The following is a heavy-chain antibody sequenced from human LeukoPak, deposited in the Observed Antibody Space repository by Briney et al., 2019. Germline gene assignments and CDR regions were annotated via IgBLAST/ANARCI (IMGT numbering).Heavy chain of an antibody. V-gene: IGHV4-30-2*01. D-gene: IGHD4-11*01. Sequence: SQTLSLTCAVSGGSISSGGYSWSWIRQPPGKGQEWIGYIYHSGSTYYNPSLKSRVTISVDRSKNQFSLKLSSVTAADTAVYYCARDRVRGNSNPFFDYWGQGTLVTVSS. J-gene: IGHJ4*02. CDR2: IYHSGST. CDR1: GGSISSGGYS. CDR3: ARDRVRGNSNPFFDY.